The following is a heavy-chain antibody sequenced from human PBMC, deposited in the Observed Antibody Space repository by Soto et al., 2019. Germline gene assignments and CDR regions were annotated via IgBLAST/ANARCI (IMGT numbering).Heavy chain of an antibody. CDR1: GDSVSSNSSA. V-gene: IGHV6-1*01. CDR3: ARQRIAADGISYYYYGMEV. J-gene: IGHJ6*01. D-gene: IGHD6-13*01. Sequence: SQTLSLTCAISGDSVSSNSSAWNWIRHSPSRGLDWLGRTYYRSKWYNDYAVSVKSRITINPDTSKNQFSLQLNSVTPEDTAVYYCARQRIAADGISYYYYGMEVWGQGTTVTVSS. CDR2: TYYRSKWYN.